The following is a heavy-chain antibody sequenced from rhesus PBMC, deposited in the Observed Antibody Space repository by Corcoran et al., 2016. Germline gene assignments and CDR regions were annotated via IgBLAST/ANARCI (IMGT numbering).Heavy chain of an antibody. CDR2: IDPEDGEA. CDR3: ARGILQSFDY. D-gene: IGHD5-12*01. J-gene: IGHJ4*01. Sequence: EVQLVQSGAEVKKPGASVKISCKASGYTFTDHSLNWVRQAPGKGLEWMGRIDPEDGEADYSRKVQDRVTITADMSTDTAYMELNSLRAEDTAVYYCARGILQSFDYWGQGVLVTVSS. CDR1: GYTFTDHS. V-gene: IGHV1-111*02.